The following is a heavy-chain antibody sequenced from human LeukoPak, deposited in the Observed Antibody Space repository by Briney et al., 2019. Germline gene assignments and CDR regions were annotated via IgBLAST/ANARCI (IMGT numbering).Heavy chain of an antibody. Sequence: ASVKVSCKASGYTFTSYYMHWVRQAPGQGLEWMGIINPSGGSTSYAQKFQGRVTMTRDTSTSTDYMELSSLRSEDTAVYYCARADRRRPPYSSSWYSENIFDYWGQGTLVTVSS. J-gene: IGHJ4*02. CDR2: INPSGGST. V-gene: IGHV1-46*01. D-gene: IGHD6-13*01. CDR3: ARADRRRPPYSSSWYSENIFDY. CDR1: GYTFTSYY.